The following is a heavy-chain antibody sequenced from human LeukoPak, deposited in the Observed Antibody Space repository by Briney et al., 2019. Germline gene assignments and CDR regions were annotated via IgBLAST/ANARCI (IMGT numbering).Heavy chain of an antibody. D-gene: IGHD3-10*01. J-gene: IGHJ5*02. CDR3: ARGWMAMVRGVQLNWFDP. CDR2: INHSGST. CDR1: GGSFSGYY. V-gene: IGHV4-34*01. Sequence: SETLSLTCAVYGGSFSGYYWSWIRQPPGKGLEWIGEINHSGSTNYNPSLKSRVTISVDTSKNQFSLKLSSVTAADTAVYYCARGWMAMVRGVQLNWFDPWGQGTLVTVSS.